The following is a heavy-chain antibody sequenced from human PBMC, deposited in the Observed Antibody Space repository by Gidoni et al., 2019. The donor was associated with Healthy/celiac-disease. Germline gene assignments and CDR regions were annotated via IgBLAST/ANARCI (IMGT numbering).Heavy chain of an antibody. CDR1: GFTFSNYG. J-gene: IGHJ6*03. D-gene: IGHD3-10*01. Sequence: VQLVESGGGVVQPGRSLSLSCAASGFTFSNYGIHWVRQAPGKGLEWVAIISYDGNNKYYADSVKGRFIISRDNSKNTLYRQMNSLRAEDTAVYYCAKGGGRGRLGDYYMDVWGKGATVIVSS. CDR2: ISYDGNNK. CDR3: AKGGGRGRLGDYYMDV. V-gene: IGHV3-30*18.